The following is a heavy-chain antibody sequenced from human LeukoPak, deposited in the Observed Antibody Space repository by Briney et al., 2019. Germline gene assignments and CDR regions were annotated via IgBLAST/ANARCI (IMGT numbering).Heavy chain of an antibody. J-gene: IGHJ4*02. CDR1: GFTFSNAW. D-gene: IGHD3-10*01. V-gene: IGHV3-15*01. CDR2: IKSKTDGGTT. CDR3: TTADGSGSYYKKGVY. Sequence: GGSLRLSCAASGFTFSNAWMSWVRQAPGKGLEWVGRIKSKTDGGTTDYAAPVKGRFTISRDDSKNTLYLQMNSLKTEDTAVYYCTTADGSGSYYKKGVYWGQGTLVTVSS.